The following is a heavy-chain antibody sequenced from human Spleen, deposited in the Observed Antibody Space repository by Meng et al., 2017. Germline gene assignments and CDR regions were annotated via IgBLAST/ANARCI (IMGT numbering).Heavy chain of an antibody. Sequence: QVQLQGSGPGLVKPSQTLSLTCTVSGGAISSGGYYWSWIRQHPGKGLEWIGYFYYSGSTYYNPSLKSLVTISLDTSKNQFSLKLSSVTAADTAVYYCARDLSGYGWFDPWGQGTLVTRLL. CDR3: ARDLSGYGWFDP. J-gene: IGHJ5*02. D-gene: IGHD5-18*01. CDR2: FYYSGST. V-gene: IGHV4-31*01. CDR1: GGAISSGGYY.